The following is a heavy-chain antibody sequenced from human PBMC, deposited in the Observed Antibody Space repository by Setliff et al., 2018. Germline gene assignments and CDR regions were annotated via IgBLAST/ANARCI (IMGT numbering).Heavy chain of an antibody. J-gene: IGHJ3*02. CDR3: AREVLPLVREEAFYI. CDR2: INAGNGNT. Sequence: ASVKVSCKASGYSFAKYALHWVRQAPGQRLEWMGWINAGNGNTKYSQNFQGRATITRDTSASTAYVELSSLRSEDTAVYYCAREVLPLVREEAFYIWGQGTMVTVSS. V-gene: IGHV1-3*01. D-gene: IGHD2-2*01. CDR1: GYSFAKYA.